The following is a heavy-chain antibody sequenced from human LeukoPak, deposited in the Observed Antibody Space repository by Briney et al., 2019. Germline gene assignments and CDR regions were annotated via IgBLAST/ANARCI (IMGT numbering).Heavy chain of an antibody. CDR3: ARVGDTAMVTDY. D-gene: IGHD5-18*01. Sequence: SVKVSFKASGGTFSSYAISWVRQAPGQGLEWMGRIIPILGIANYAQKFQGRVTITADKSTSTAYMELSSLRSEDTAVYYCARVGDTAMVTDYWGQGTLVTVSS. J-gene: IGHJ4*02. CDR2: IIPILGIA. CDR1: GGTFSSYA. V-gene: IGHV1-69*04.